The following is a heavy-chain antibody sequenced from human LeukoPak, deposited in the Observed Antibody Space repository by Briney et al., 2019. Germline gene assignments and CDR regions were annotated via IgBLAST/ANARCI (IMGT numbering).Heavy chain of an antibody. CDR1: GYTFTSYG. V-gene: IGHV1-18*01. CDR2: ISAYNGNT. Sequence: ASVTVSCKASGYTFTSYGISWVRQAPGQGLEGMGWISAYNGNTNYAQKLQGRVTMTTDTSTSTAYMELRSLRSDDTAVYYCATTMVRGADDAFDIWGQGTMVTVSS. CDR3: ATTMVRGADDAFDI. J-gene: IGHJ3*02. D-gene: IGHD3-10*01.